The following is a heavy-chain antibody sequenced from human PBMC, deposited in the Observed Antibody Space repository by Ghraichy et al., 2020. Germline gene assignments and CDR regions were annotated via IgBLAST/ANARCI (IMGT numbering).Heavy chain of an antibody. D-gene: IGHD1-20*01. CDR1: GYTLTELS. V-gene: IGHV1-24*01. CDR3: ATHRIITGTAYYYYYMDV. J-gene: IGHJ6*03. Sequence: ASVKVSCKVSGYTLTELSMHWVRQAPGKGLEWMGGFDPEDGETIYAQKFQGRVTMTEDTSTDTAYMELSSLRSEDTAVYYCATHRIITGTAYYYYYMDVWGKGTTVTVSS. CDR2: FDPEDGET.